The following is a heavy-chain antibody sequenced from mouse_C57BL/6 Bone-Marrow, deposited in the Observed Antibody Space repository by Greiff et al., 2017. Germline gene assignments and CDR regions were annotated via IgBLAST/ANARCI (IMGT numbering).Heavy chain of an antibody. Sequence: QVQLQQPGAELVKPGASVKLSCTASGYTFTSYWMHWVKQRPGQGLEWIGMIHPNSGSTNYNEKFTSKATLTVDNSSITADMQLSSLTSEDSAVYYCARPVVYWGQGTSVTVSS. D-gene: IGHD1-1*02. V-gene: IGHV1-64*01. CDR1: GYTFTSYW. CDR2: IHPNSGST. J-gene: IGHJ4*01. CDR3: ARPVVY.